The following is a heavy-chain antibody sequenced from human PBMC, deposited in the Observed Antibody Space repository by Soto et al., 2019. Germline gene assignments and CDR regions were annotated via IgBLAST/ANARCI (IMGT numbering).Heavy chain of an antibody. CDR3: AKSWGSTNVS. D-gene: IGHD3-16*01. CDR2: IYYSGST. CDR1: GGSLSSYY. Sequence: PSETLSLTCVVSGGSLSSYYWSWIRQPPGKGLEWIGYIYYSGSTNYNPSLKSRVTISVDTSKNQFSLKLSSVTAADTAAYYCAKSWGSTNVSWGRGTLVTLSS. V-gene: IGHV4-59*01. J-gene: IGHJ5*02.